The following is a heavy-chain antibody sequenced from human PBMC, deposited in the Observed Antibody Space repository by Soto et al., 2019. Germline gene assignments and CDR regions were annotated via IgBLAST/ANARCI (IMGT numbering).Heavy chain of an antibody. CDR1: GGTFSSYT. CDR3: AKHRSSINCQPDI. Sequence: ASLKVSCKASGGTFSSYTISWVRQAPGQGLEWMGRIIPILGIANYAQKFQGRVTITADKSTSTAYMELSSLRSEDTAVYYCAKHRSSINCQPDIWGQGTLVNGSS. J-gene: IGHJ4*02. V-gene: IGHV1-69*02. D-gene: IGHD2-2*01. CDR2: IIPILGIA.